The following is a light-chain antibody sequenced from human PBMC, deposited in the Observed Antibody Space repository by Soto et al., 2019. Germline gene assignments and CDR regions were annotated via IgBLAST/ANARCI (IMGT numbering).Light chain of an antibody. CDR1: QSINTR. Sequence: DIQMTQSPSSLSASVGDRVTIACRASQSINTRLNWYQEKPGTAPKLLIYAASSLESGVPSRFSGSGSGTDFTLTISNLQPEDIATYYCQKHDGVPQFGPGTKVDF. J-gene: IGKJ3*01. V-gene: IGKV1-39*02. CDR3: QKHDGVPQ. CDR2: AAS.